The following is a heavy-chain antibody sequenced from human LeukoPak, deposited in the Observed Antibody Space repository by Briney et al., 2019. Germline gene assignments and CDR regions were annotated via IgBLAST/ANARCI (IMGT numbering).Heavy chain of an antibody. V-gene: IGHV1-69*13. CDR1: GGTFSSYA. J-gene: IGHJ6*03. CDR2: IIPIFGTA. Sequence: SVKLSCNASGGTFSSYAISWVRQAPGQGLEWMGGIIPIFGTANYAQKFQGRVTITADESTSTAYMELSSLRSEDTAVYYCARGRDYDFYHVPLYYMDVWGKGTTVTVSS. CDR3: ARGRDYDFYHVPLYYMDV. D-gene: IGHD3-3*01.